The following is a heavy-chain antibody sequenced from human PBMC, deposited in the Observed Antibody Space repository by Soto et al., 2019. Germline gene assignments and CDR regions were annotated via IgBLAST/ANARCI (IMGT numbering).Heavy chain of an antibody. CDR2: IIPILGIA. CDR3: ARNYGSPGSCYSCYFDY. V-gene: IGHV1-69*02. CDR1: GGTFSSYT. J-gene: IGHJ4*03. Sequence: GASVKVSCKASGGTFSSYTISWVRQAPGQGLEWMGRIIPILGIANYAQKFQGRVTITADKSTRTAYMELSSLRSQDTDVYYCARNYGSPGSCYSCYFDYSGQAKLVSVS. D-gene: IGHD2-15*01.